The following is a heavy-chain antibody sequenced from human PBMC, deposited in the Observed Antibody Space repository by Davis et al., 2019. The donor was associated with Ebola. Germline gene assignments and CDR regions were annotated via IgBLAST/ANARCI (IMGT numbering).Heavy chain of an antibody. D-gene: IGHD3-22*01. CDR1: GGSISSYY. CDR3: ARGGIGAWLTCLDY. CDR2: IYYSGST. V-gene: IGHV4-59*01. Sequence: MPSETLSLTCTVSGGSISSYYWSWIRQPPGKGLEWIGYIYYSGSTNYNPSLKSRVTISVDTSKNQFSLKLSSVTAADTAVYYCARGGIGAWLTCLDYRGQGTLVTVSS. J-gene: IGHJ4*02.